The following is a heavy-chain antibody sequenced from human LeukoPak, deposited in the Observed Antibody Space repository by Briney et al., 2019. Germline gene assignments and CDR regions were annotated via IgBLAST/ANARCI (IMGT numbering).Heavy chain of an antibody. CDR3: ARMAGAERFFGY. J-gene: IGHJ4*02. CDR1: GDSVSSNSVT. V-gene: IGHV6-1*01. D-gene: IGHD1-1*01. Sequence: SQTLSLTCGISGDSVSSNSVTWNWIRQSPARGLEWLGRTYYRSRWYNDYAVSVKSRVTVNPDTAKNQLSLQLNSVTPDDTAVYYCARMAGAERFFGYWGQGTLVTVCS. CDR2: TYYRSRWYN.